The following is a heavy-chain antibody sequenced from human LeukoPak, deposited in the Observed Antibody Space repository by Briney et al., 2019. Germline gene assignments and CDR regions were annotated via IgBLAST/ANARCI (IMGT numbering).Heavy chain of an antibody. D-gene: IGHD6-13*01. CDR2: IYPGDSDT. Sequence: GESLKISRKGSGYSFTSYWIGWVRQMPGKGLEWMGIIYPGDSDTRYSPSFQGQVTISADKSISTAYLQWSSLKASDTAMYYCARHRNIAAATYNWFDPWGQGTLVTVSS. CDR1: GYSFTSYW. CDR3: ARHRNIAAATYNWFDP. J-gene: IGHJ5*02. V-gene: IGHV5-51*01.